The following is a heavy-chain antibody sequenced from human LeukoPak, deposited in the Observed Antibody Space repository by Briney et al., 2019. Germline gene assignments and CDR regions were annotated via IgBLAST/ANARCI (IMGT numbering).Heavy chain of an antibody. CDR2: IHYSGTT. CDR3: ARYVGASSGFHDY. Sequence: SETLSLTCAVSGYSISSGYYWGWIRQPPGKGLEGMGSIHYSGTTYYISSLKSRVTMSVDTSKNQFSLKLTSVTAADTAVYYCARYVGASSGFHDYWGQGALVTVSS. CDR1: GYSISSGYY. D-gene: IGHD6-19*01. J-gene: IGHJ4*02. V-gene: IGHV4-38-2*01.